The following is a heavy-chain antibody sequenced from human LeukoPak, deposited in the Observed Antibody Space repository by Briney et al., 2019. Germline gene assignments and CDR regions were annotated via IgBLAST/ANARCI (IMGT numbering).Heavy chain of an antibody. V-gene: IGHV1-2*02. CDR2: INPNSGGT. Sequence: ASVKVSCKASGYTFTGYYMHWVRQAPGQGLEWMGWINPNSGGTNYAQKFQGRVTMTRDTSISTAYMELSRLRSDDTAVYYCAGDLGYGDYGARVYYYYYMDVWGKGTTVTVSS. CDR1: GYTFTGYY. CDR3: AGDLGYGDYGARVYYYYYMDV. D-gene: IGHD4-17*01. J-gene: IGHJ6*03.